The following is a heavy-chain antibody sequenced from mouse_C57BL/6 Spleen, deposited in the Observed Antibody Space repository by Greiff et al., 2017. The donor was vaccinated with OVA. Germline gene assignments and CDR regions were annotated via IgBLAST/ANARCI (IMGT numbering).Heavy chain of an antibody. V-gene: IGHV1-53*01. CDR2: INPSNGGT. CDR1: GYTFTSYW. D-gene: IGHD2-12*01. J-gene: IGHJ3*01. Sequence: QVQLQQPGTELVKPGASVKLSCKASGYTFTSYWMHWVKQRPGQGLEWIGNINPSNGGTNYNEKFKSKATLTVDKSSSTAYMQLSSLTSEDSAVYFCASTPYNYAGTWFVYWGQGTLVTVSA. CDR3: ASTPYNYAGTWFVY.